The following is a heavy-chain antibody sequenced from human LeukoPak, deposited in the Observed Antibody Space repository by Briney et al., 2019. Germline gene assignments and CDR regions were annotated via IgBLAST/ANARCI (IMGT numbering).Heavy chain of an antibody. CDR3: ARGTSTAPAIDY. D-gene: IGHD6-13*01. J-gene: IGHJ4*02. CDR2: INSDGSGA. V-gene: IGHV3-74*01. Sequence: GGSLRLSRAASGFDFATYWMFWVRQAAGKGLVWVAQINSDGSGATYGDSAKGRFSISRDNAKNTLFLYMSGLRAEDTAVYYCARGTSTAPAIDYWGEGTLVAVSS. CDR1: GFDFATYW.